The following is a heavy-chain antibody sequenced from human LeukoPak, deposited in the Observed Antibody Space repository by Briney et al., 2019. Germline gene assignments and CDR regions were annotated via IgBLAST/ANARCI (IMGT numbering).Heavy chain of an antibody. D-gene: IGHD2-2*03. J-gene: IGHJ1*01. CDR2: INVNSGGT. CDR1: GYTFTGYY. CDR3: ARGTGYCSTTTCYGAPEYFQY. Sequence: ASVKVSCKASGYTFTGYYMHWVRQPPGQGLECMGCINVNSGGTNYAQKLQGRVTMTRDTSISTAYMELSRLTSDDTAIYYCARGTGYCSTTTCYGAPEYFQYWGQGTLVTVSS. V-gene: IGHV1-2*02.